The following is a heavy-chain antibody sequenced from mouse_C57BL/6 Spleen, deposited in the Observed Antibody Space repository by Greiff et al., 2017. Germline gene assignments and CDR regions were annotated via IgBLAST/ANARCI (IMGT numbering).Heavy chain of an antibody. D-gene: IGHD2-3*01. J-gene: IGHJ1*03. Sequence: EVQLQQSGGGLVKPGGSLKLSCAASGFTFSSYAMSWVRQTPEKRLEWVATISDGGSYTYYPDNVKGRFTISRDNAKNNLYLQMSHLKSEDTAMYYCARDQDDGYYDWYFDVWGTGTTVTVSS. CDR2: ISDGGSYT. CDR1: GFTFSSYA. V-gene: IGHV5-4*01. CDR3: ARDQDDGYYDWYFDV.